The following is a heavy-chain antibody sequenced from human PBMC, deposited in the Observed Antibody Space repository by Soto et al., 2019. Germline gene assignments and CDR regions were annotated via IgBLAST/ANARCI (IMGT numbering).Heavy chain of an antibody. CDR1: GFTFSTYA. CDR3: AKVRCSGGSCYSGAFDI. V-gene: IGHV3-23*01. J-gene: IGHJ3*02. CDR2: ISGSGGTR. D-gene: IGHD2-15*01. Sequence: GGSLRLSCAASGFTFSTYAMSWVRQAPGKGLEWVSDISGSGGTRYYADSVKGRFTISRDNFKNTLDLQMNSLRAEDTAVYYCAKVRCSGGSCYSGAFDIWGQGTMVTVSS.